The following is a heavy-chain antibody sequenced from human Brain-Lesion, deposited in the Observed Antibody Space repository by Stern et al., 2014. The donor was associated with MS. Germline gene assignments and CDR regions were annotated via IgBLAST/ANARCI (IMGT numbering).Heavy chain of an antibody. CDR3: AKPPDYYGSGTYFHFDC. CDR2: IGGSDGST. V-gene: IGHV3-23*04. Sequence: VQLVGAGGGFVQPGGSLRISRGGPGFTFRNYAMSWVRPAPGEGVEWVSGIGGSDGSTYYADSVKGRFTISRDNSKNTLYLQMNSLRAEDTAVYYCAKPPDYYGSGTYFHFDCWGQGTLVTVSS. J-gene: IGHJ4*02. D-gene: IGHD3-10*01. CDR1: GFTFRNYA.